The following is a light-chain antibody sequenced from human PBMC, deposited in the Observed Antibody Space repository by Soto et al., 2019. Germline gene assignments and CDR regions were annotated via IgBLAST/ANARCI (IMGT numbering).Light chain of an antibody. CDR1: SSDVGAYDF. CDR3: CSHAGNYHCANV. V-gene: IGLV2-8*01. Sequence: QSVLTQPPSASGSPGQSVTISCTGTSSDVGAYDFVSWYQHHPGKAPKLMIYEVTKRPSGVPDRFSGAKSGNTSALTVSGRQAEDDADYYCCSHAGNYHCANVFGTGTKLTVL. CDR2: EVT. J-gene: IGLJ1*01.